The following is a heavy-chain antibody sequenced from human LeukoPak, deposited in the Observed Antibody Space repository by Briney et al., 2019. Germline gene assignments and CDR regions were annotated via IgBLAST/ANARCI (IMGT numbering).Heavy chain of an antibody. D-gene: IGHD5-18*01. J-gene: IGHJ5*02. V-gene: IGHV1-18*01. Sequence: ASVKVSCKASGYTFTTYGISWVRQAPGQGLEWMGWISGYNGNTNYAQKFQGRITMITETSTSTVYMELSGLRSEDTAVYYCARALPHRRLMDTTMEQHWFDPWGQGTLVTVSS. CDR2: ISGYNGNT. CDR1: GYTFTTYG. CDR3: ARALPHRRLMDTTMEQHWFDP.